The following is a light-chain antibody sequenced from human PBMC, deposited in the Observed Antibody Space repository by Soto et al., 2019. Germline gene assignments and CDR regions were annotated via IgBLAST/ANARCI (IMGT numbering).Light chain of an antibody. Sequence: QSVLTQPASVSGSPGQSITISCTGTSSDVGGYNYVSWYQQHPGKPPKLIIYDVANRPSGVSNRFSGPKSGSTASLIISRLQTEDEADYYCVSYTSSTTYVFGTGTKVTVL. J-gene: IGLJ1*01. CDR2: DVA. CDR3: VSYTSSTTYV. V-gene: IGLV2-14*03. CDR1: SSDVGGYNY.